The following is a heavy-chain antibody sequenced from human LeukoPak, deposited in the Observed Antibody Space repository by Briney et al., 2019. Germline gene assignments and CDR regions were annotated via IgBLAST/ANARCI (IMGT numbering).Heavy chain of an antibody. CDR1: GYTFTSYD. CDR2: MNPNSGNT. CDR3: ARRVLLYDILTAYSRYYYYYMDV. J-gene: IGHJ6*03. D-gene: IGHD3-9*01. V-gene: IGHV1-8*01. Sequence: GASVKVSCKASGYTFTSYDINWVRQATGQGLEWMGWMNPNSGNTGYAQKFQGRVTMTRNTSINTAYMELSSLRSEDTAVYYCARRVLLYDILTAYSRYYYYYMDVWGKGTTVTISS.